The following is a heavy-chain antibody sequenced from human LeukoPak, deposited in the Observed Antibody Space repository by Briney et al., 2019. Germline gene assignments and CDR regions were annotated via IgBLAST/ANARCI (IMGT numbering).Heavy chain of an antibody. D-gene: IGHD3-22*01. CDR1: GFTFSSFA. CDR2: ISGSGDTT. CDR3: ARVHYYDSSGYYALGY. Sequence: GGSLRLSCAGSGFTFSSFAMTWVRQAPGKGLEWVSGISGSGDTTYYADSVKGRFTISRDNSKNTLYLQMNSLRAEDTAVYYCARVHYYDSSGYYALGYWGQGTLVTVSS. V-gene: IGHV3-23*01. J-gene: IGHJ4*02.